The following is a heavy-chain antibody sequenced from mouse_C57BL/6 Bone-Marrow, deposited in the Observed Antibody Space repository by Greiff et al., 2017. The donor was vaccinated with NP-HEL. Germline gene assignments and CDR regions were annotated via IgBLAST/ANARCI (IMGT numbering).Heavy chain of an antibody. CDR1: GFSFNTYA. J-gene: IGHJ1*03. CDR2: IRSKSNNYAT. D-gene: IGHD1-1*01. CDR3: VRHRDYYGSSYGWYFDV. Sequence: EVMLVESGGGLVQPKGSLKLSCAASGFSFNTYAMNWVRQAPGKGLEWVARIRSKSNNYATYYADSVKDRFTISRDDSESMLYLQMNNLKTEDTAMYYCVRHRDYYGSSYGWYFDVWGTGTTVTVSS. V-gene: IGHV10-1*01.